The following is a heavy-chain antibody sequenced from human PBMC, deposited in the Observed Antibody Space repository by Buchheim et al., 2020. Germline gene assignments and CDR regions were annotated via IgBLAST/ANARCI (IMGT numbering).Heavy chain of an antibody. Sequence: VQLVGSGGGVVQPGWSLRLSCAASGFTFSSYWMSWVRQAPGKGLEWVANIKQDGSEKYYVDSVKGRFTISRDNAKNSLYLQMNSLRAEDTAVYYCASSGYSSGWYDTGMDVWGQGTT. J-gene: IGHJ6*02. D-gene: IGHD6-19*01. CDR2: IKQDGSEK. CDR1: GFTFSSYW. CDR3: ASSGYSSGWYDTGMDV. V-gene: IGHV3-7*01.